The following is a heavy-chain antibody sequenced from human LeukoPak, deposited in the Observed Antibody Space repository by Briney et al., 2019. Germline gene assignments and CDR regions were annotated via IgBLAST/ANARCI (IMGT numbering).Heavy chain of an antibody. CDR2: MNPNSGNT. CDR3: ARERAVTTYYYFDY. CDR1: GYTFTSYD. Sequence: ASVKVSCKASGYTFTSYDINWVRQATGQGLEWMGWMNPNSGNTGYAQKFQGRVTITRNTSISTAYMELSSLRSEDTAVYYCARERAVTTYYYFDYWGQGTLVTVPS. J-gene: IGHJ4*02. V-gene: IGHV1-8*03. D-gene: IGHD4-17*01.